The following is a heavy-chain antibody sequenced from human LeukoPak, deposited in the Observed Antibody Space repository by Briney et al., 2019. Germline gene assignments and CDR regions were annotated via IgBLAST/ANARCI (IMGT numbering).Heavy chain of an antibody. J-gene: IGHJ2*01. CDR1: GYTFSSYY. V-gene: IGHV1-46*01. Sequence: ASVKVSCKASGYTFSSYYMHWVRQAPGQGLEWMGIINPSGGSTSYAQKFQGRITMTRDTSTSTVYMELSSLRSDDTAVYYCAREGRGWYFDLWGRGTLVTVSS. CDR3: AREGRGWYFDL. CDR2: INPSGGST. D-gene: IGHD3-10*01.